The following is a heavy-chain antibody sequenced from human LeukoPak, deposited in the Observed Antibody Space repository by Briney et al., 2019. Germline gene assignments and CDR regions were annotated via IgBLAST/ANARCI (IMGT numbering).Heavy chain of an antibody. CDR2: IYHSGTT. V-gene: IGHV4-38-2*02. J-gene: IGHJ4*02. D-gene: IGHD3-16*01. CDR1: GYFITSGYY. Sequence: PSETLSLTCTVSGYFITSGYYWGWIRQSPGKGLEWIGSIYHSGTTYYNPSLKSRVTISVDTSKNQFSLKLSSVTAADTAVYYCARGSDYVMPFDYWGQGTLVTVSS. CDR3: ARGSDYVMPFDY.